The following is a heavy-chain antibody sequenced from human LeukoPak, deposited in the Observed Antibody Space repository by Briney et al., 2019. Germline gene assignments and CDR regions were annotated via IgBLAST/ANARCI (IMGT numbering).Heavy chain of an antibody. D-gene: IGHD6-6*01. CDR3: AKDSDLSSSTWFDP. CDR2: IWYDGSNK. J-gene: IGHJ5*02. Sequence: QPGRSLRLSCAASGFTFSSYGMHWVRQAPGKGLEWVAVIWYDGSNKYYADSVKGRFTISRDNSKNTQYLQMNSLRAEDTAVYYCAKDSDLSSSTWFDPWGQGTLVTVSS. V-gene: IGHV3-33*06. CDR1: GFTFSSYG.